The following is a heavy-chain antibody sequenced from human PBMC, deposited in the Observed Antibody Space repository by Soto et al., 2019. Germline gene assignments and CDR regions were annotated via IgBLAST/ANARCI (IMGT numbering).Heavy chain of an antibody. CDR3: ARSKLELRLDYYYYYMDV. CDR1: GYTFTSYY. J-gene: IGHJ6*03. CDR2: INPSGGST. Sequence: QVQLVQSGAEVKKPGASVKVSCKASGYTFTSYYMHWVRQAPGQGLEWMGIINPSGGSTSYAQKFQGRVTMTRDTSTSTVYMALSSLRSEDTAVYYCARSKLELRLDYYYYYMDVWGKGTTVTVSS. D-gene: IGHD1-7*01. V-gene: IGHV1-46*03.